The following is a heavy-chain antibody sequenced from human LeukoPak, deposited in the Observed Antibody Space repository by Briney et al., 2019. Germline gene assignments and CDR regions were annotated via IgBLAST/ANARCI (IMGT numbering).Heavy chain of an antibody. CDR3: ARQRTVVTPEFFDY. CDR1: GGSISGYF. Sequence: SETLSLTCSVSGGSISGYFWTWIRQPPGKGLEWIGSISYSGSTKYNPSLKSRITISVDTSKNHFSLKLNSVTAADTAIYYCARQRTVVTPEFFDYWGQGTLVIVSS. CDR2: ISYSGST. V-gene: IGHV4-59*08. J-gene: IGHJ4*02. D-gene: IGHD4-23*01.